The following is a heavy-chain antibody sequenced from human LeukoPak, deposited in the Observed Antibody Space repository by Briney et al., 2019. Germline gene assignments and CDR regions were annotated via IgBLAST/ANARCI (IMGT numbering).Heavy chain of an antibody. J-gene: IGHJ4*02. CDR1: GFTFSSYS. CDR3: ASPDYGDSFFDY. Sequence: GGSLRLSCAASGFTFSSYSMNWVRQAPGKGLEWVSSISSSSSYIYYADSVKGRFTISRDNAKNSLYLQMNSLRAEDTAVYYCASPDYGDSFFDYWGQGTLATVSS. CDR2: ISSSSSYI. D-gene: IGHD4-17*01. V-gene: IGHV3-21*01.